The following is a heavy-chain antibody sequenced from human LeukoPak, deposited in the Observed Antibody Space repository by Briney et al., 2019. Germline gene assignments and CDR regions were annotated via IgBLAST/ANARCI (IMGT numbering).Heavy chain of an antibody. CDR3: ARDRGQWRYYYGMDV. V-gene: IGHV1-18*01. CDR1: GYTFTRYG. D-gene: IGHD6-19*01. CDR2: ISAYNGNT. Sequence: ASVKVCCKASGYTFTRYGISWVRQAPGQGLEWMGWISAYNGNTNYAQKLQGRVTMTTDTSTSTAYMELRSLRSDDTAVYYCARDRGQWRYYYGMDVWGQGTTVTVSS. J-gene: IGHJ6*02.